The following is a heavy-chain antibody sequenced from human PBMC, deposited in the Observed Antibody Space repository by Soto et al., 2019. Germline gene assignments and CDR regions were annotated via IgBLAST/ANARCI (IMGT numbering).Heavy chain of an antibody. CDR1: GGSISSYY. V-gene: IGHV4-59*01. CDR3: ARAGDSGYDDGAFDI. J-gene: IGHJ3*02. CDR2: IYYSRST. Sequence: SETLSLTCTVSGGSISSYYWSWIRQPPGRGLEWIGYIYYSRSTNYNPSLKSRVTISVDTPKNQFSLKLSSVTAADTAVYYCARAGDSGYDDGAFDIWGQGTMVTV. D-gene: IGHD5-12*01.